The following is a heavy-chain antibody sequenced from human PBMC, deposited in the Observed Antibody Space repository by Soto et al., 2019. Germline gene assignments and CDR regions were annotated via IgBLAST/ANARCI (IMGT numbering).Heavy chain of an antibody. CDR3: ARAILPVIDGSGSDLDAFDI. CDR2: IYYSGST. Sequence: SETLSLTCTVSGGSISSGDYYWSWIRQPPGKGLEWIGYIYYSGSTYYNPSLKSRVTISVDTSKNQFSLKLSSVTAADTAVYYCARAILPVIDGSGSDLDAFDIWGQGTMVTVSS. J-gene: IGHJ3*02. V-gene: IGHV4-30-4*01. D-gene: IGHD3-10*01. CDR1: GGSISSGDYY.